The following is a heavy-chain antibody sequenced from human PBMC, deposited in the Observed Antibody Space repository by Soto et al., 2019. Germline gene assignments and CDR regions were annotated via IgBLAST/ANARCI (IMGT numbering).Heavy chain of an antibody. CDR1: GFTFSSYG. D-gene: IGHD3-22*01. J-gene: IGHJ4*02. V-gene: IGHV3-33*01. CDR3: ARDSHSPRDSSGYSHPDY. Sequence: GGSLRLSCAASGFTFSSYGMHWVRQAPGKGLEWVAVIWYDGSNKYYADSVKGRFTISRDNSKNTLYLQMNSLRAEDTAVYYCARDSHSPRDSSGYSHPDYWGQGTLVTVSS. CDR2: IWYDGSNK.